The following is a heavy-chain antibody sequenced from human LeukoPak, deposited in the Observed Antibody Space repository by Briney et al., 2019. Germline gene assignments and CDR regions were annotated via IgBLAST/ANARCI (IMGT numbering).Heavy chain of an antibody. J-gene: IGHJ5*02. V-gene: IGHV4-31*03. CDR3: ARANREWELLGFDP. CDR2: IYYSGST. D-gene: IGHD1-26*01. Sequence: SETLSLTCTVSGGSISSGGYYWSWIRQHPGKGLEWIGYIYYSGSTYYNPSLKSRVTISVDTSKNQFSLKLSSVTAADTAVYYCARANREWELLGFDPWGQGTLVTVSS. CDR1: GGSISSGGYY.